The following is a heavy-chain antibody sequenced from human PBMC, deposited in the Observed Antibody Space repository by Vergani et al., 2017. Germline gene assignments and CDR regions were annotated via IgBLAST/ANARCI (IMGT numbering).Heavy chain of an antibody. V-gene: IGHV3-21*01. CDR3: ASSLSIAAAGITGVY. CDR1: GFTSSSYS. CDR2: ISSSSSYI. J-gene: IGHJ4*02. D-gene: IGHD6-13*01. Sequence: EVQLVESGGGLVKPGGSLRLSCAASGFTSSSYSMNWVRQAPGKGLEWVSSISSSSSYIYYADSVKGRFTISRDNAKNSLYLQMNSLRAEDTAVYYCASSLSIAAAGITGVYWGQGTLVTVSS.